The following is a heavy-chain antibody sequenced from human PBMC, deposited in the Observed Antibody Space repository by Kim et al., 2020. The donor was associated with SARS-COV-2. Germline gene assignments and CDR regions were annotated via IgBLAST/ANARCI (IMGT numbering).Heavy chain of an antibody. CDR3: ARDSNSGWMRSAFDI. CDR2: ISYDGSNK. J-gene: IGHJ3*02. CDR1: GFTFSSYV. D-gene: IGHD6-19*01. Sequence: GSLRLSCAASGFTFSSYVMHWVRQAPGKGLEWVAVISYDGSNKYYADSVKGRFTISRDNSKNTLYLQMNSLRAEDTAVYYCARDSNSGWMRSAFDIWGQGTMVTVSS. V-gene: IGHV3-30*04.